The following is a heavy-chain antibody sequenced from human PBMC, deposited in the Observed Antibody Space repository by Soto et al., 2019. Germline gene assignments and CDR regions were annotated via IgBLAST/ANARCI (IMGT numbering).Heavy chain of an antibody. Sequence: ASVKVSCKASGYTFTGYYMHWVQQAQGQGLGWMGWINPNSGGTNYAQKFQGMVTMTRDTSSSTAYMELSRLRSDDTAVYYCARDLDTSWYLAFNYYYFYCMDVWGQGTTVTVSS. CDR1: GYTFTGYY. CDR2: INPNSGGT. J-gene: IGHJ6*02. V-gene: IGHV1-2*02. D-gene: IGHD6-13*01. CDR3: ARDLDTSWYLAFNYYYFYCMDV.